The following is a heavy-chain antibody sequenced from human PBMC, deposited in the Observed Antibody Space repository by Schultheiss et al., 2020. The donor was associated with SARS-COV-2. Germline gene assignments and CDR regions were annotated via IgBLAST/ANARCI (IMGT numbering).Heavy chain of an antibody. V-gene: IGHV5-10-1*01. Sequence: GGSLRLSCKGSGYSFTSYWIGWVRRMPGKGLEWMGRIDPRDSYVNYSPSFQGHVTISVDKSLSTAYVQWSSLRASDTAVYYCARHQTMTSPFHYWGQGTLVTVSS. CDR3: ARHQTMTSPFHY. CDR2: IDPRDSYV. D-gene: IGHD3-22*01. J-gene: IGHJ4*02. CDR1: GYSFTSYW.